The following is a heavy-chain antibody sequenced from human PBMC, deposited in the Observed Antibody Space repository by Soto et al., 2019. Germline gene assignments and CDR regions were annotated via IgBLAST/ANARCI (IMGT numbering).Heavy chain of an antibody. CDR1: GVSISSSSSY. D-gene: IGHD5-18*01. CDR2: FYYTGST. CDR3: ASSAYSYGSSPLDY. Sequence: SETLSLTCTVSGVSISSSSSYWGWVRQPPGKGLEWIGSFYYTGSTYYNPSLKSRVTISVDTSKNQLSLKLSSVTAADTAVYYCASSAYSYGSSPLDYWGQGTLVTVSS. J-gene: IGHJ4*02. V-gene: IGHV4-39*01.